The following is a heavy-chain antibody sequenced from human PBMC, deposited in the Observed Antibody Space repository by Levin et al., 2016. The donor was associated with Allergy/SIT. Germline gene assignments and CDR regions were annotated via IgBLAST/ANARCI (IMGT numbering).Heavy chain of an antibody. J-gene: IGHJ6*02. Sequence: GESLKISCAASGFSFSDYRMNWVRQAPGKGLEYVSGISGGSSNSYYAGSLKGRFTISRDNAKNSLYLQMNSLRAEDTAVYYCAREGGSGSFDYNPMDVWGQGTTVTVSS. V-gene: IGHV3-21*06. CDR2: ISGGSSNS. CDR3: AREGGSGSFDYNPMDV. D-gene: IGHD3-10*01. CDR1: GFSFSDYR.